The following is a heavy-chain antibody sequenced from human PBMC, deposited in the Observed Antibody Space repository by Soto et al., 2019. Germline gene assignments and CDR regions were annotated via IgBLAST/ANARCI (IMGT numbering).Heavy chain of an antibody. CDR3: ARHIGITMVRRVPHQLHWFAP. Sequence: SETLSLTCTVSGGSISSYYWSWIRQPPGKGLEWIGYIYYSGSTNYNPSLKSRVTISVDTSKNQFSLKLSSVTAADTAVYYCARHIGITMVRRVPHQLHWFAPWGQGTLVTVS. CDR1: GGSISSYY. V-gene: IGHV4-59*08. CDR2: IYYSGST. J-gene: IGHJ5*02. D-gene: IGHD3-10*01.